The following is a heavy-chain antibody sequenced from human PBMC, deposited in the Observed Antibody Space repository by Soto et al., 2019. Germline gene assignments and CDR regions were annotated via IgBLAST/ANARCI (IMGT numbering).Heavy chain of an antibody. J-gene: IGHJ6*02. Sequence: LSCAASGFTFDDYAMHWVRQAPGKGLEWVSGISWNSGSIGYADSVKGRFTISRDNAKNSLYLQMNSLRAEDTALYYCAKGSIAARLYYGMDVWGQGTTVTVSS. CDR3: AKGSIAARLYYGMDV. CDR1: GFTFDDYA. CDR2: ISWNSGSI. D-gene: IGHD6-6*01. V-gene: IGHV3-9*01.